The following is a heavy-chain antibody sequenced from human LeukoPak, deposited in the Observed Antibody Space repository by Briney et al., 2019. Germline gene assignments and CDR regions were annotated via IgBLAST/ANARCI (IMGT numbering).Heavy chain of an antibody. CDR1: GFTFSSYT. V-gene: IGHV3-21*01. Sequence: GGSLRLSCAASGFTFSSYTMNWVRQAPGKGLEWVSSIAGSSGYISYTDSVKGRFTISRDNAKKSLYLQMTSLTAEDTAVYYCARDRGAYCGGDCYLGFDYWGRGTLVTVSS. D-gene: IGHD2-21*02. CDR2: IAGSSGYI. J-gene: IGHJ4*01. CDR3: ARDRGAYCGGDCYLGFDY.